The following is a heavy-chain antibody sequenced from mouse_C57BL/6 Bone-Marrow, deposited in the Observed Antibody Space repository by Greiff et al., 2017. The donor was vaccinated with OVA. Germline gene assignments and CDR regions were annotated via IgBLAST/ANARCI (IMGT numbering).Heavy chain of an antibody. V-gene: IGHV5-6*01. CDR2: ISSGGSYT. J-gene: IGHJ2*01. CDR3: ARRRGDILDY. Sequence: VQLKESGGDLVKPGGSLKLSCAASGFTFSSYGMSWVRQTPDKRLEWVATISSGGSYTYYPDSVKGRFTISRDNAKNTLYLQMSSLKSEDTAMYYCARRRGDILDYWGQGTTLTVSS. CDR1: GFTFSSYG.